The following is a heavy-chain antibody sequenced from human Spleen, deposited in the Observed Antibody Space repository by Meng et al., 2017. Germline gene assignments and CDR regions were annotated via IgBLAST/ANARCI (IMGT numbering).Heavy chain of an antibody. Sequence: GQLAGSGGGLVRPGGSLKLSCAAYGFTFSAAAVHWVRQASGKGLEWVGRIRSEANGHATSYAASVTGRFTISRDDSKNTAYLLMSSLKTEDTAVYYCTRLSVDPWGRGTLVTVSS. CDR2: IRSEANGHAT. J-gene: IGHJ5*02. CDR1: GFTFSAAA. V-gene: IGHV3-73*02. CDR3: TRLSVDP.